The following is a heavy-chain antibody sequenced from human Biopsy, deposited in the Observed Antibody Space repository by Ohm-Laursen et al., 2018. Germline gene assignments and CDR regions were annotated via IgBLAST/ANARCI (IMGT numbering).Heavy chain of an antibody. CDR3: ARGMRYCTNAVCYKSGSGSYYRYYYGMDV. D-gene: IGHD2-8*01. Sequence: TLSLTCTVSGGSISNNNYYWGWIRQPPGKGLEWIGEIKHSGSTNYNPSLKSRVTISVDTSKNQFSLKLSSVTAADTAVYYCARGMRYCTNAVCYKSGSGSYYRYYYGMDVWGQGTTVTVSS. J-gene: IGHJ6*02. CDR1: GGSISNNNYY. V-gene: IGHV4-39*07. CDR2: IKHSGST.